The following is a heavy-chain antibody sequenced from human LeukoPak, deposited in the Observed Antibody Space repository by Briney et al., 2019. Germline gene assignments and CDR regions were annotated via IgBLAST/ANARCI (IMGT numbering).Heavy chain of an antibody. CDR2: ISNDGNEK. V-gene: IGHV3-30*04. CDR3: VRDGGYTGGWTYGAGDY. D-gene: IGHD2-8*02. Sequence: GGSLRLSCAASGFTFSAYVMHWVRQAPGKGLECVAVISNDGNEKYYADSVKGRFSISRDNSKNTLYLQMNSLRTEDTAVYHCVRDGGYTGGWTYGAGDYWGQGNLVTVSS. J-gene: IGHJ4*01. CDR1: GFTFSAYV.